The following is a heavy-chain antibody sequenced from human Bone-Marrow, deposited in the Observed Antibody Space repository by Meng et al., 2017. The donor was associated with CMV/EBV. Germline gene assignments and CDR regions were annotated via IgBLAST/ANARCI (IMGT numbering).Heavy chain of an antibody. CDR1: GGSMSSYY. CDR2: INHSGST. V-gene: IGHV4-34*01. Sequence: PETRSLTCIVSGGSMSSYYWSWIRQPPGKGLEWIGEINHSGSTNYNPSLKSRVTISVDTSKNQSSLKRSSVTAADTAVYYCARGGKGLSCSSTSCSFYYYGMDVWGQGTTVTVSS. J-gene: IGHJ6*02. D-gene: IGHD2-2*01. CDR3: ARGGKGLSCSSTSCSFYYYGMDV.